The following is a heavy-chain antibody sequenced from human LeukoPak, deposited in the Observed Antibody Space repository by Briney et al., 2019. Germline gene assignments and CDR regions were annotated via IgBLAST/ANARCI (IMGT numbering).Heavy chain of an antibody. CDR2: ISGFNGNT. V-gene: IGHV1-18*01. D-gene: IGHD2/OR15-2a*01. Sequence: ASVKVSCKAPGYTFTSYGISWVRQAPGQGLEWMGWISGFNGNTKYALNLQGRGTMTTDTSTSTAYMELRSLSSDDTAVYYCARIGLVIVPSLNNYYYYGMDVWGQGTTVTVSS. J-gene: IGHJ6*02. CDR3: ARIGLVIVPSLNNYYYYGMDV. CDR1: GYTFTSYG.